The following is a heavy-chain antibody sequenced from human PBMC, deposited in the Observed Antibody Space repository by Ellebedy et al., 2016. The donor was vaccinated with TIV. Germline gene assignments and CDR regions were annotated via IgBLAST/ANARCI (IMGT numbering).Heavy chain of an antibody. J-gene: IGHJ6*02. D-gene: IGHD3-22*01. V-gene: IGHV5-51*01. CDR2: IYPGDSET. Sequence: GESLKISCKGSIYTFTTSWIGWVRQMPGKGLEWMGVIYPGDSETRYSPSFQGQVTFSADKSIGTAYLQWSRLKASDTATYFCASCRGGSCYSGYFYYGMDVWGQGTTVIVSS. CDR3: ASCRGGSCYSGYFYYGMDV. CDR1: IYTFTTSW.